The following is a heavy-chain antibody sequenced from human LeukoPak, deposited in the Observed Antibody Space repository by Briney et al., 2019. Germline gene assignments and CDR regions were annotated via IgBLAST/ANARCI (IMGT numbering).Heavy chain of an antibody. V-gene: IGHV3-23*01. CDR2: ISSTGGTT. CDR1: GFTFSSYA. CDR3: AKDWPPDY. J-gene: IGHJ4*02. Sequence: GGSLRLSCAASGFTFSSYAMSWVRQAPGKGLEWVSAISSTGGTTYSADSVKGRFVISRDQSKNTLYLQMNSLRVEDTALYYCAKDWPPDYWGQGTLVTVSS.